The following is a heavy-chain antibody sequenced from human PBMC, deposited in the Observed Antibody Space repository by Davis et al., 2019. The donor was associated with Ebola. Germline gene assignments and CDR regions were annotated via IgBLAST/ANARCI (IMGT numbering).Heavy chain of an antibody. V-gene: IGHV4-39*01. CDR2: IYHDGST. CDR1: GGSISSSSYY. CDR3: ARRKGQWLVLDY. D-gene: IGHD6-19*01. Sequence: SETLSLTCTVSGGSISSSSYYWGWIRQPPGKGLEWIGYIYHDGSTYYNPSFESRVTIYVDTSKNQFSLKLSSVTAADTAVYYCARRKGQWLVLDYWGQGTLVTVSS. J-gene: IGHJ4*02.